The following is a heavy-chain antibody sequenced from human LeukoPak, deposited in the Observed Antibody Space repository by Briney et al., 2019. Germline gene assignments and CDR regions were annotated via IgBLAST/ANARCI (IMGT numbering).Heavy chain of an antibody. CDR3: ARGYDILTGYPFDY. Sequence: PSETLSLTCTVSGGSISSYYWSWIRQPAGKGLEWIGRIYTSGGTNYNPSLKSRVTMSVDTSKNQFSLKLSSVTAADTAVYYCARGYDILTGYPFDYWGQGTLVTVSS. J-gene: IGHJ4*02. CDR1: GGSISSYY. D-gene: IGHD3-9*01. V-gene: IGHV4-4*07. CDR2: IYTSGGT.